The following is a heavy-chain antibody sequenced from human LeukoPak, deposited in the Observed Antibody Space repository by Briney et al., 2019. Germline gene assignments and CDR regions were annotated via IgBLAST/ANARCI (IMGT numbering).Heavy chain of an antibody. Sequence: ASVKVSCKASVYTFSDYYMHWVRQAPGQGLEWMGFINSETGGTSYAQKFQGRVTMTKDTSVNTVYMELRRLSSEETAIYYCARGYSGSYSIYDAFDIWGQGTMVTVSS. CDR1: VYTFSDYY. CDR2: INSETGGT. CDR3: ARGYSGSYSIYDAFDI. V-gene: IGHV1-2*02. D-gene: IGHD1-26*01. J-gene: IGHJ3*02.